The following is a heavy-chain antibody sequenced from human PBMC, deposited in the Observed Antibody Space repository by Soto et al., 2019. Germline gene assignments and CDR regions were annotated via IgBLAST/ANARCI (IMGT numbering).Heavy chain of an antibody. D-gene: IGHD3-22*01. Sequence: QVQLVQSGAEVKKPGSSVKVYCKASGGTFSSYAISWVRQAPGQGLEWMGGIIPIFGTANYAQKFQGRVTITADESTSTAYMEPSSLRSEDTAVYYCARFRVTYYYDRRALDIWGQGTRVTVSS. J-gene: IGHJ3*02. CDR3: ARFRVTYYYDRRALDI. V-gene: IGHV1-69*01. CDR2: IIPIFGTA. CDR1: GGTFSSYA.